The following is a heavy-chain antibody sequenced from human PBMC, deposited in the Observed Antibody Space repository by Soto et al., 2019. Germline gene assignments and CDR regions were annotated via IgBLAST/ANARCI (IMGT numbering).Heavy chain of an antibody. V-gene: IGHV3-30*18. J-gene: IGHJ4*02. Sequence: GGSLRLSCAASGFTFSSYGMHWVRQAPGKGLEWVAVISYDGSNKYYADSVKGRFTISRDNSKNTLYLQMNSLRAEDTAVYYCAKASLFSGTPSRPAAYWGQGTLVTVSS. CDR3: AKASLFSGTPSRPAAY. CDR2: ISYDGSNK. D-gene: IGHD3-10*01. CDR1: GFTFSSYG.